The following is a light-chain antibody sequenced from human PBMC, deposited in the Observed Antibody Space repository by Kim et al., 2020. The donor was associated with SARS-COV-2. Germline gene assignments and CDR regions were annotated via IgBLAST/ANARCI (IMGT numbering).Light chain of an antibody. CDR3: NSRDSNDNVV. J-gene: IGLJ2*01. CDR2: GKN. V-gene: IGLV3-19*01. Sequence: VAVGQTVRSTCQGDSLRSYYATWYQQKRGQAPLLVIYGKNNRPSGIPDLFSGSSSGNTASLTITGTQAGDEADYYCNSRDSNDNVVFGGGTQLTVL. CDR1: SLRSYY.